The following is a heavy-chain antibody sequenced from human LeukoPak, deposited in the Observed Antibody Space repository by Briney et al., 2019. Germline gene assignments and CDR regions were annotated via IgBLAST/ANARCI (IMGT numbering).Heavy chain of an antibody. CDR1: GFTFSSYA. J-gene: IGHJ5*02. V-gene: IGHV3-23*01. CDR3: AKDYGDYTLPRHNWFDP. D-gene: IGHD4-17*01. Sequence: GGSLRLSCAASGFTFSSYAMSWVRQAPGKGLEWVSAISGSGDKTYYADSVKGRFTISRDNSKNTLYLQMNSLRAEDTAVYYCAKDYGDYTLPRHNWFDPWGQGTLVTVSS. CDR2: ISGSGDKT.